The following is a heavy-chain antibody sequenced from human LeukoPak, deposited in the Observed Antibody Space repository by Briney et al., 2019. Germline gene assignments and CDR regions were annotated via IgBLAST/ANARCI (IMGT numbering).Heavy chain of an antibody. V-gene: IGHV3-23*01. J-gene: IGHJ4*02. CDR2: ISGSGGST. CDR3: AKDRGLSIAVAGTGY. Sequence: GGSLRLSCAASGFTFSDYYMSWIRQAPGKGLEWVSAISGSGGSTCYADSVKGRFTISRDNSKNTLYLQMNSLRAEDTAIYYCAKDRGLSIAVAGTGYWGQGTLVTVSS. CDR1: GFTFSDYY. D-gene: IGHD6-19*01.